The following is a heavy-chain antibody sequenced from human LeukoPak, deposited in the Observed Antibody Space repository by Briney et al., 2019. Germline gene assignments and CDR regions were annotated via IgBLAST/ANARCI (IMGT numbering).Heavy chain of an antibody. CDR1: GYSISSGYY. V-gene: IGHV4-38-2*02. D-gene: IGHD6-13*01. Sequence: SGTLSLTCTVSGYSISSGYYWGWIRQPPGKGLEWIGSIYHSGSTYYNPSLKSRVTISVDTSKNQFSLKLSSVTAADTAVYYCARALESRSSWYFDYWGQGTLVTVSS. CDR3: ARALESRSSWYFDY. J-gene: IGHJ4*02. CDR2: IYHSGST.